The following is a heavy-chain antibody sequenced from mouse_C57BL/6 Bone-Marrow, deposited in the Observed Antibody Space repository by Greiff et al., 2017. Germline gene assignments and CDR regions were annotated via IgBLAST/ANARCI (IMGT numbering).Heavy chain of an antibody. CDR1: GFSLTSYG. Sequence: QVQLQQSGPGLVQPSQSLSFTCTVSGFSLTSYGVHWVRQPPGKGLEWLGVLWSGGSTDYNAAFISRLSISKDNSKSQVFFKMNSLQADDTAIYYCAKNGKGYFDYWGQGTTLTVSS. CDR2: LWSGGST. V-gene: IGHV2-4*01. J-gene: IGHJ2*01. D-gene: IGHD4-1*01. CDR3: AKNGKGYFDY.